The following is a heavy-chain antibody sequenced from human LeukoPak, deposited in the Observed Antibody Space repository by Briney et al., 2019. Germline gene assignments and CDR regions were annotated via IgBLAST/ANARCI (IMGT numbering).Heavy chain of an antibody. V-gene: IGHV5-51*01. CDR1: GYSLINHW. Sequence: GESLKISCKASGYSLINHWIGWVRQMPGKGLDWMGIIYPGNADATYSPTFQGQVTISADKSTTTVYLQWSSLKASDTAMYYCARQGSYDNSGYSFDYWGQGTLVTVSS. D-gene: IGHD3-22*01. J-gene: IGHJ4*02. CDR2: IYPGNADA. CDR3: ARQGSYDNSGYSFDY.